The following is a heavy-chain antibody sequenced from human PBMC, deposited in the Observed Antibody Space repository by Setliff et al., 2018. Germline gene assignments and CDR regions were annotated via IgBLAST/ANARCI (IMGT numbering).Heavy chain of an antibody. CDR2: INAANGNT. V-gene: IGHV1-3*01. J-gene: IGHJ4*02. CDR3: VRGQGPRTVVAIPFDH. CDR1: GYTFTSYG. Sequence: EASVKVSCKASGYTFTSYGVHWVRQAPGQRLEWMGWINAANGNTKYSQKFQGRVTITRDTSASTLYMELSSLTSDDTALYYCVRGQGPRTVVAIPFDHWGQGTLVTVSS. D-gene: IGHD3-22*01.